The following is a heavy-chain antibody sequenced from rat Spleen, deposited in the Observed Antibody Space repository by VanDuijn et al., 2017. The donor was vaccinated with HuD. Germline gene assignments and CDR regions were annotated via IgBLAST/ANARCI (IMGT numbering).Heavy chain of an antibody. V-gene: IGHV2S12*01. D-gene: IGHD4-3*01. J-gene: IGHJ2*01. CDR3: TSYNSGDY. CDR1: GLSLTSNG. Sequence: QVQLKESGPGLVQPSQTLSLTCTVSGLSLTSNGVSWVRQPPGKGLEWIAAISSGGSTYYNSALKSRLSISRDTSKSQVFLKMKNLQTKGTAIDFCTSYNSGDYWGQGVMVTVSS. CDR2: ISSGGST.